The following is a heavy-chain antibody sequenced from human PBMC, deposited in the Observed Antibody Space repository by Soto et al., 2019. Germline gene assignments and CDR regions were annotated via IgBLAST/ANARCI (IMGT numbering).Heavy chain of an antibody. CDR2: ISYDGSNK. Sequence: GGSLRLSCAASGFTFSSYGMHWVRQAPGKGLEWVAVISYDGSNKYYADSVKGRFTISRDNSKNTLYLQMNSLRAEDTAVYYCAKDRLTFYGGKFTDYFYYGMEVWGQGTTVTVSS. CDR1: GFTFSSYG. J-gene: IGHJ6*02. D-gene: IGHD2-15*01. CDR3: AKDRLTFYGGKFTDYFYYGMEV. V-gene: IGHV3-30*18.